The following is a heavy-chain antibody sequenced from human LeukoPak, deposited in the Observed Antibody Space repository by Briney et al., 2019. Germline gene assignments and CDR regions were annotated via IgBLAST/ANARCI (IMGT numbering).Heavy chain of an antibody. CDR2: IDQSGTT. D-gene: IGHD3-10*01. Sequence: SETLSLTCVVYGGSFSGYYLSWIRQPPGKGLEWIGEIDQSGTTNYNPSLKSRVSISVDTSKKQFSLTLPSMTAADTAVYYCARVPHYYFGYGYFDSWGQGTLVTVSS. CDR1: GGSFSGYY. J-gene: IGHJ4*02. V-gene: IGHV4-34*01. CDR3: ARVPHYYFGYGYFDS.